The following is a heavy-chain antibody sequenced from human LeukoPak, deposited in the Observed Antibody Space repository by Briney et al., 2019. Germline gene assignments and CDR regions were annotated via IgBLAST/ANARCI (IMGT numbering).Heavy chain of an antibody. V-gene: IGHV1-69*05. D-gene: IGHD6-19*01. Sequence: ASVKVSCKASGGTFSSYAISWVRQAPGQGLEWMGGIIPIFGTANYAQKFQGRVTITTDESTSTAYVELSSLRSEDTAVYYCARGRYSSGHTWVYWGQGTLVTVSS. CDR1: GGTFSSYA. J-gene: IGHJ4*02. CDR3: ARGRYSSGHTWVY. CDR2: IIPIFGTA.